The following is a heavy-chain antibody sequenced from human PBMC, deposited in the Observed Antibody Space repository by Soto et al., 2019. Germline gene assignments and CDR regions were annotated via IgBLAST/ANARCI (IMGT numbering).Heavy chain of an antibody. J-gene: IGHJ6*02. Sequence: EVQLVESGGGLVQPGGSLRLSCAASGFTFSSYDMHWVRQATGIGLEWVSVIGTAGDTYYPGSVKGRFTISRENAKNSLYLQMNSLRAEDTAVYYCARDIRYCSGNSCYSGGMDVWGQGTTVTVSS. CDR1: GFTFSSYD. CDR3: ARDIRYCSGNSCYSGGMDV. V-gene: IGHV3-13*01. CDR2: IGTAGDT. D-gene: IGHD2-15*01.